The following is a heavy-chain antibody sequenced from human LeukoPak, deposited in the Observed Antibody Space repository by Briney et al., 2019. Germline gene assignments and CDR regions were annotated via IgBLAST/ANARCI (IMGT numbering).Heavy chain of an antibody. V-gene: IGHV3-23*01. D-gene: IGHD3-10*01. Sequence: GGSLRLSCAASGFTFDDYAMHWVRQAPGKGLEWVSAISGSGGSTYYADSVKGRFTISRDNSKNTLYLQMNSLRAEDTAVYYCAKAEYYYGSGSYGAYFDYWGQGTLVTVSS. CDR1: GFTFDDYA. CDR3: AKAEYYYGSGSYGAYFDY. J-gene: IGHJ4*02. CDR2: ISGSGGST.